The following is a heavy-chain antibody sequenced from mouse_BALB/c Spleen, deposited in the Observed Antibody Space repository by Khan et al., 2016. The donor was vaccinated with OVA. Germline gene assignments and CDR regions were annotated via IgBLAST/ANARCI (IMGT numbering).Heavy chain of an antibody. CDR2: ISYSGST. Sequence: EVQLQESGPGLLKPSQSLSLTCTVTGYSLTSDYAWNWIRQFPGNTLEWMAYISYSGSTTYSPSLRSRISLTRDTSKNQFFLQLNSVTTEDTAKYYWASGRLLLRYPDYLDYWGQGTTLTVSS. V-gene: IGHV3-2*02. J-gene: IGHJ2*01. CDR1: GYSLTSDYA. D-gene: IGHD1-1*01. CDR3: ASGRLLLRYPDYLDY.